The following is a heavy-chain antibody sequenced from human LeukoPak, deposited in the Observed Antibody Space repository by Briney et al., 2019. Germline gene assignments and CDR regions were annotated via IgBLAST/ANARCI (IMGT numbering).Heavy chain of an antibody. CDR3: TSRGFRLPLDAFDV. CDR2: IYSNGDT. D-gene: IGHD5-24*01. J-gene: IGHJ3*01. Sequence: SETLSLTCTVSGGPITRSAYYWVWARQSPGRGLEWLGSIYSNGDTYYNPSFESRVTIAIETSKNQFSLKMTSVTAADTAAYYCTSRGFRLPLDAFDVWGQGTRVAVSS. V-gene: IGHV4-39*01. CDR1: GGPITRSAYY.